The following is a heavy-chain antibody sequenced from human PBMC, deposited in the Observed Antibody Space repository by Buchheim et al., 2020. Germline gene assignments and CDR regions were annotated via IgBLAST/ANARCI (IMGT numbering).Heavy chain of an antibody. V-gene: IGHV4-34*01. CDR1: GGSFSGYY. CDR2: INHSGST. Sequence: QVQLQQWGAGLLKPSETLSLTCAVHGGSFSGYYWSWIRQPPGKGLEWIGEINHSGSTNYNPSLKSRVTISVDTSKNQFSLKLSSVTAADTAVYYCARGRRFQNDFWSGPWGQGTL. J-gene: IGHJ5*02. D-gene: IGHD3-3*01. CDR3: ARGRRFQNDFWSGP.